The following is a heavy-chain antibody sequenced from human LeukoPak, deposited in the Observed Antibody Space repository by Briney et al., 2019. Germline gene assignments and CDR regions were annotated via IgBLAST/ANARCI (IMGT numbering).Heavy chain of an antibody. V-gene: IGHV3-30*04. CDR1: GFTFSSYA. J-gene: IGHJ4*02. Sequence: GGSLRLSCAASGFTFSSYAMHWVRQAPGKGLEWVAVISYDGSNKYYADSVKGRFTISRDNSKNTPYLQMNSLTAEDTALYYCARDRMLDYWGQGTLVTVSS. D-gene: IGHD2-8*01. CDR3: ARDRMLDY. CDR2: ISYDGSNK.